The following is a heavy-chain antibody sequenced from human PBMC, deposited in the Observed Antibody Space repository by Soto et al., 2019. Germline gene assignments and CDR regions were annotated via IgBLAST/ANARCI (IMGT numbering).Heavy chain of an antibody. CDR2: ISSSSSYI. CDR3: ARGAADHRSVTRIIADKNFSNWRVDI. Sequence: GGSLRLSCAASGFTFSSYSMNWVRQAPGKGLEWVSSISSSSSYIYYADSVKGRFTISRDNAKNSLYLQMNSLRAEDTAVYYCARGAADHRSVTRIIADKNFSNWRVDIWGQGTMVTVSS. CDR1: GFTFSSYS. V-gene: IGHV3-21*01. J-gene: IGHJ3*02. D-gene: IGHD3-10*01.